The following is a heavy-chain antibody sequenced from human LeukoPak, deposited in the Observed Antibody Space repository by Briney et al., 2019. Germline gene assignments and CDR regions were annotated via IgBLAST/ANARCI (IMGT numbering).Heavy chain of an antibody. Sequence: ASVKVSCKASGYTFTSCAIHWVRQAPGQRLEWMGWINAGNGNTKYSQKFQGRVTITRDTSASTAYMELSSLRSEDTAVYYCARDGLLGYSGYLYYYYGMDVWGQGTTVTVSS. CDR3: ARDGLLGYSGYLYYYYGMDV. D-gene: IGHD5-12*01. CDR1: GYTFTSCA. V-gene: IGHV1-3*01. CDR2: INAGNGNT. J-gene: IGHJ6*02.